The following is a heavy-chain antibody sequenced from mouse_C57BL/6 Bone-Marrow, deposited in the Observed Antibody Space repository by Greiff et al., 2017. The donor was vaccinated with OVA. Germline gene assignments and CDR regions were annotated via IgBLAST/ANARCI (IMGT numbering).Heavy chain of an antibody. CDR1: GYTFTSYW. CDR2: IDPSDSYT. Sequence: QVQLQQPGAELVRPGTSVKLSCKASGYTFTSYWMHWVKQRPGQGLEWIGVIDPSDSYTNYNQKFKGKATLTVDTSSSTAYLQLSSLTSDDAAVYYGARWAYYGAFAYWGQGTLVTVSA. J-gene: IGHJ3*01. D-gene: IGHD1-1*01. V-gene: IGHV1-59*01. CDR3: ARWAYYGAFAY.